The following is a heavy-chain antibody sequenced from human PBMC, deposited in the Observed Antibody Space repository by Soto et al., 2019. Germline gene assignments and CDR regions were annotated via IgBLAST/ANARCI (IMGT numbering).Heavy chain of an antibody. CDR3: ANSYYYDSSGYYPFEY. Sequence: GGSLRLSCAASGFTFNIFPMTWVRQAPGKGLEWVSGIAGSGGNTYHADSVKGRFTISRDNSKSTVYLQMDSLRVEDTAVYYCANSYYYDSSGYYPFEYWGQGALVTVSS. CDR2: IAGSGGNT. CDR1: GFTFNIFP. J-gene: IGHJ4*02. D-gene: IGHD3-22*01. V-gene: IGHV3-23*01.